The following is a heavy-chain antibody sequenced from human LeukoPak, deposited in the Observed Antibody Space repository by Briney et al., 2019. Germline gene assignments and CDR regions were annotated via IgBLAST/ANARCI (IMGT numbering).Heavy chain of an antibody. CDR1: GGSFSGYY. CDR2: INHSGSA. J-gene: IGHJ6*04. Sequence: PSETLSLTCAVYGGSFSGYYWSRIRQPPGKGLEWIGEINHSGSANYNPSLESRVTISVDTSKNQFSLKLSSVTAADTAVYYCARLSVVVTPYYYYGMDVWGKGTTVTVSS. D-gene: IGHD2-21*02. CDR3: ARLSVVVTPYYYYGMDV. V-gene: IGHV4-34*01.